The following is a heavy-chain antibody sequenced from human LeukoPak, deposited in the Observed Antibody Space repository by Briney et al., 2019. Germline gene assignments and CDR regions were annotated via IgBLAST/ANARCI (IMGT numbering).Heavy chain of an antibody. J-gene: IGHJ3*02. V-gene: IGHV3-30*02. CDR2: IRYDGNNQ. CDR3: AKGRVGHSPGYYYGNDAFDI. Sequence: GGSLRLSCAASGFTFSSYGMHWVRQAPGKGLEWVAFIRYDGNNQYYADSVKGRFTISRDNPKNTLYLQMNSLRAEDTAVYYCAKGRVGHSPGYYYGNDAFDIWGQGTMVTVSS. CDR1: GFTFSSYG. D-gene: IGHD3-22*01.